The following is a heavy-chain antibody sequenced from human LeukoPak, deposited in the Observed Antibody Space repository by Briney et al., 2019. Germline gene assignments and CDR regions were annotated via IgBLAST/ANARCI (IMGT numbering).Heavy chain of an antibody. J-gene: IGHJ4*02. CDR3: ARDLGDYGGNSGFFDF. CDR1: GYSFNSYY. V-gene: IGHV1-46*02. Sequence: ASVRVSCKASGYSFNSYYIHWVRRAPGQGLEWMGTINPSGHRTIYAQNFQGRVTMTTDTSTRIVDMELSGLKSEDTAVYYCARDLGDYGGNSGFFDFWGQGILVTVSS. D-gene: IGHD4-23*01. CDR2: INPSGHRT.